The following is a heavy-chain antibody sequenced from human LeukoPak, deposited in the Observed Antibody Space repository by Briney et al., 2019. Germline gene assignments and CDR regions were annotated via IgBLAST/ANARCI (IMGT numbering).Heavy chain of an antibody. J-gene: IGHJ4*02. CDR2: IYYSGST. D-gene: IGHD2-15*01. Sequence: PSETLSLTCTVSGGSISSGNYYWGWIRQPPGKGLEWLGNIYYSGSTYYNPSLKSRVTISVDTSKNQFSLNLISLTAADTAVYYCARLDCSPGSCYFDYWGQGTLVTVSS. CDR1: GGSISSGNYY. CDR3: ARLDCSPGSCYFDY. V-gene: IGHV4-39*01.